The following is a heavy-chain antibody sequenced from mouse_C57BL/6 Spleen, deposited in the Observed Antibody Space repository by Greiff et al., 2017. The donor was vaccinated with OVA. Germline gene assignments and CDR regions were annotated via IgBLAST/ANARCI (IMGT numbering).Heavy chain of an antibody. V-gene: IGHV1-18*01. CDR3: ARSDYYYGSSYNFDY. CDR1: GYTFTDYN. CDR2: INPNNGGT. J-gene: IGHJ2*01. Sequence: VQLKQSGPELVKPGASVKIPCKASGYTFTDYNMDWVKQSHGKSLEWIGDINPNNGGTIYNQKFKGKATLTVDKSSSTAYMELRSLTSEDTAVYYCARSDYYYGSSYNFDYWGQGTTLTVSS. D-gene: IGHD1-1*01.